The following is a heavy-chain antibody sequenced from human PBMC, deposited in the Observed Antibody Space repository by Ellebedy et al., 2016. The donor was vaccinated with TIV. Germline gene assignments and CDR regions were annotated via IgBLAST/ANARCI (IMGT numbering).Heavy chain of an antibody. Sequence: MPSETLSLTCTVSGGSISSYYWSWIRQPPGKGLEWIGYIYYSGSTNYNPSLKSRVTISVDTSKNQFSLKLSSVTAADTAVYYCARATVVTHVYYYGMDVWGQGTTVTVSS. D-gene: IGHD4-23*01. V-gene: IGHV4-59*01. CDR1: GGSISSYY. J-gene: IGHJ6*02. CDR3: ARATVVTHVYYYGMDV. CDR2: IYYSGST.